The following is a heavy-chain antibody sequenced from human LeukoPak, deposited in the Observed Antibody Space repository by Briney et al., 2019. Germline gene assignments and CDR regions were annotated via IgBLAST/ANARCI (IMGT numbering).Heavy chain of an antibody. CDR1: GFTFSSYW. V-gene: IGHV3-74*01. CDR2: INTDGSST. Sequence: GGSLRLSCAASGFTFSSYWMHWVRQAPGKGLVWVSRINTDGSSTSNADSVKGRFTISRDNAKNTLYLQMNSLRAEDTAVYYCARTLGYDRGLGYYYYMDVWGKGTTVTVSS. J-gene: IGHJ6*03. D-gene: IGHD5-12*01. CDR3: ARTLGYDRGLGYYYYMDV.